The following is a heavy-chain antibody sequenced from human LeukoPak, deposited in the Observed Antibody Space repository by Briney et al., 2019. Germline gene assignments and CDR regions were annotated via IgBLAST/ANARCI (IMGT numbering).Heavy chain of an antibody. CDR2: IRYDGSNK. CDR3: ARDLSGVTGYTYGRGIDY. D-gene: IGHD5-18*01. Sequence: GGSLRLSCAASGFTFSSYWMSWVRQAPGKGLEWVAFIRYDGSNKYYADSVKSRFTISRDNSKNTLYLQMNSLRAEDTAVYYCARDLSGVTGYTYGRGIDYWGQGTLVTVSS. CDR1: GFTFSSYW. V-gene: IGHV3-30*02. J-gene: IGHJ4*02.